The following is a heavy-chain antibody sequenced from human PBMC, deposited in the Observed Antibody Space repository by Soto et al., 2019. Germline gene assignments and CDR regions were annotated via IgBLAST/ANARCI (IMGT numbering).Heavy chain of an antibody. D-gene: IGHD2-2*01. V-gene: IGHV3-74*01. CDR1: GFVFEVYW. J-gene: IGHJ4*02. Sequence: GGSLRLSCVASGFVFEVYWMHWVRQVPGKGLEWVSRISDDGTRIDYADSVRGRFTISRDNAKNALYLQMNALRGEDTAVYFCTRGPRPSSIGTGAVWGRGVLVTVSS. CDR2: ISDDGTRI. CDR3: TRGPRPSSIGTGAV.